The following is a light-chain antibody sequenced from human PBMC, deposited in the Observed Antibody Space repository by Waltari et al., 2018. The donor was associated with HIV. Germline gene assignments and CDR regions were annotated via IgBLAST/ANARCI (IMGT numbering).Light chain of an antibody. CDR3: LQYEGDTRT. CDR2: KAS. Sequence: DIQVTQSPSTLSASVGDRVTITCRATQSVRTSLAWYQQKHGRSPKLLIYKASTLETEVPSRFSGSGSGTEFNLTISGLLSVDFATYYCLQYEGDTRTFGRGTTV. V-gene: IGKV1-5*03. J-gene: IGKJ1*01. CDR1: QSVRTS.